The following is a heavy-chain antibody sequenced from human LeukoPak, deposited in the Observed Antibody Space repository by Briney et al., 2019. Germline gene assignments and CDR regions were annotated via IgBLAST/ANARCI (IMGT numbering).Heavy chain of an antibody. Sequence: GGSLRLSCAASGFTFSNYWMSWVRQAPGKGLEWVAHINKDGSEKYYVDSMKGRFTISRDNAKNSLYLQMNSLRVEDTAVYYCARDKVTYWGQGTLVTVSS. V-gene: IGHV3-7*01. J-gene: IGHJ4*02. CDR3: ARDKVTY. CDR1: GFTFSNYW. CDR2: INKDGSEK.